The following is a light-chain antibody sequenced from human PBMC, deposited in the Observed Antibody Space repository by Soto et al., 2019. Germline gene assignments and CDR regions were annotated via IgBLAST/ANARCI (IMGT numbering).Light chain of an antibody. J-gene: IGLJ3*02. CDR3: SSYKSSSGV. Sequence: QSALTQPASVSGSPGQSITISCTGTSSDVGDYNYVSWYQQHPGKAPRLMIYDVSSRPSGVSDRFSGSRSGNTASLTISGLQAEDEADYYCSSYKSSSGVFGGGTKVTVL. CDR1: SSDVGDYNY. CDR2: DVS. V-gene: IGLV2-14*01.